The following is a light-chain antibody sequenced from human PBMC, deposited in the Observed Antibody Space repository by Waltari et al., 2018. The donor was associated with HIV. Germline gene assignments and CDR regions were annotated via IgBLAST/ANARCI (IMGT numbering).Light chain of an antibody. Sequence: EILMTQPPATLSVSPGERATLSCRASQSVSSNLAWYQQKPGQAPRLLIYGASTRATDIPARFSGSWSGAQFTLTISSLQSEDFAVYYCQQYNNWPRTFGQGTKVEIK. CDR1: QSVSSN. CDR3: QQYNNWPRT. CDR2: GAS. J-gene: IGKJ1*01. V-gene: IGKV3-15*01.